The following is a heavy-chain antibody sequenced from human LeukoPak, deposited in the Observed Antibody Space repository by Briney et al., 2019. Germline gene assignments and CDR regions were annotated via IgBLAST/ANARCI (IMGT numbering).Heavy chain of an antibody. Sequence: GGSLRLSCAASGFTFSSYGMSWVRQAPGKGLEWVSALSRSGANTYYADSVKGRFTISRANSKNTLYLQMNSLRAEDTAVYYCAKPSVVDDAFDIWGQGTMVTVSS. CDR1: GFTFSSYG. J-gene: IGHJ3*02. D-gene: IGHD2-15*01. CDR2: LSRSGANT. V-gene: IGHV3-23*01. CDR3: AKPSVVDDAFDI.